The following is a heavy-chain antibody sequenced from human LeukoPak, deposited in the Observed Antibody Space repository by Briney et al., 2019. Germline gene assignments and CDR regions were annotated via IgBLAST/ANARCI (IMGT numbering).Heavy chain of an antibody. CDR1: GGSISSYY. Sequence: SETLSLTCTVSGGSISSYYWRWLRQPPGKGLEWIGYIYYSGSTNYNPSLKSRVTISVDTSKNQFSLKLSSVTAADTAVYYCARENIVATNGMDVWGKGTTVTVSS. CDR2: IYYSGST. V-gene: IGHV4-59*01. J-gene: IGHJ6*04. D-gene: IGHD5-12*01. CDR3: ARENIVATNGMDV.